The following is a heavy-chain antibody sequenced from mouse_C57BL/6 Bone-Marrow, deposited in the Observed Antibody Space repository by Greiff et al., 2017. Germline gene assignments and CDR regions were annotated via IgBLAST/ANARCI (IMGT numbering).Heavy chain of an antibody. V-gene: IGHV5-6*01. Sequence: EVHLVESGGDLVKPGGSLKLSCAASGFTFSSYGMSWVRQTPDKRLEWVATISSGGSYTYYPDSVKGRFTISRDNAKNTLYLQMSSLKSEDTAMYYCARRKYFDYWGQGTTLTVSS. CDR2: ISSGGSYT. CDR3: ARRKYFDY. J-gene: IGHJ2*01. CDR1: GFTFSSYG.